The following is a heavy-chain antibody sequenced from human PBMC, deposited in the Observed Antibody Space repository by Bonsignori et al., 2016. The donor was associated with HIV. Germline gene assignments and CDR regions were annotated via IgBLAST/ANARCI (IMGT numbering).Heavy chain of an antibody. CDR3: ARAVGGWDYFDY. J-gene: IGHJ4*02. V-gene: IGHV4-59*01. D-gene: IGHD3-16*01. Sequence: WIRQPPGKGLEWIGYIYYSGSTNYNPSLKSRVTISVDTSKNQFSLKLSSVTAADTAVYYCARAVGGWDYFDYWGQGTLVTVSS. CDR2: IYYSGST.